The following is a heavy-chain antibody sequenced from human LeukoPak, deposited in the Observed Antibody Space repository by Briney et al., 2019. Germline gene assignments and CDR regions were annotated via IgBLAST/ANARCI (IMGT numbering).Heavy chain of an antibody. CDR2: ISGSGRYS. J-gene: IGHJ3*02. Sequence: PGGSLRLSCAASGFTFSIYSMNWVRQAPGKGLQWVSSISGSGRYSHYADSLKGRFTISRDNAKNSLYLQMYSLSAEDTAVYYCSRDHHRGTIPPDAFDIWGQGTMVTVSS. V-gene: IGHV3-21*01. D-gene: IGHD1-26*01. CDR1: GFTFSIYS. CDR3: SRDHHRGTIPPDAFDI.